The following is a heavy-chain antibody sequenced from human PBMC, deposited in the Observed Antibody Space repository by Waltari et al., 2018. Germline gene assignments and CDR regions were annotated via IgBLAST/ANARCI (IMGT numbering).Heavy chain of an antibody. CDR3: AKGPLWFREFTFDY. V-gene: IGHV3-30*02. D-gene: IGHD3-10*01. CDR2: IRYDGSNK. CDR1: GFTFSSYG. Sequence: QVQLVESGGGVVQPGGSLRLSCAASGFTFSSYGMHWVRQAPGKGLEWVAFIRYDGSNKNYADSVKGRFTISRDKSKNTLYLQMNSLRAEDTAVYYCAKGPLWFREFTFDYWGQGTLVTGSS. J-gene: IGHJ4*02.